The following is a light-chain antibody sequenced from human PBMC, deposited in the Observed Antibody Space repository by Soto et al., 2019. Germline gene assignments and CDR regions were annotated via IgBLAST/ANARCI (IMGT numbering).Light chain of an antibody. CDR1: QSVLYNSDNKNY. J-gene: IGKJ4*01. CDR3: QQYYTTLT. CDR2: WAS. V-gene: IGKV4-1*01. Sequence: DIVMTQSPDSLAVSLGERATINCKSSQSVLYNSDNKNYLAWYQQKPGQPPKLLIYWASTRDSGVLTDSVAAGLGQIFTLTISSLQAEDVAVYYCQQYYTTLTFGGGTKVEIK.